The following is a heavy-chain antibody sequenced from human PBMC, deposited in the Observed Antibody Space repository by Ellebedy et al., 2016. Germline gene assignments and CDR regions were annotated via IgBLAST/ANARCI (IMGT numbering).Heavy chain of an antibody. CDR2: IHYSGNT. J-gene: IGHJ5*02. D-gene: IGHD3-22*01. CDR1: GGAIRSYY. Sequence: GSLRLSXSVSGGAIRSYYWSWIRQPPGKGLEWIGHIHYSGNTNYNPSLKSRVTISVDTSKNQFSLKLSSVTAADTAVYYCARVPVVITTGWFDPWGQGTLVTVSS. V-gene: IGHV4-59*12. CDR3: ARVPVVITTGWFDP.